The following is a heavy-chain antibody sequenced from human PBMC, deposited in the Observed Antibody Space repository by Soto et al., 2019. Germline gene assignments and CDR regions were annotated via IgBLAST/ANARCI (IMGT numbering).Heavy chain of an antibody. V-gene: IGHV3-30*03. CDR1: GFTLTTYG. CDR2: ISRHGGRN. J-gene: IGHJ4*02. CDR3: ASVADY. D-gene: IGHD2-21*01. Sequence: QVKLVESGGGVVQPGRSLRLSCEVSGFTLTTYGMHWVRQAPGKGLDSVALISRHGGRNYYAASVRGRFTISRDTSRNTLYLQMDSLSPEDTAVYYCASVADYWGQGTLVTVSS.